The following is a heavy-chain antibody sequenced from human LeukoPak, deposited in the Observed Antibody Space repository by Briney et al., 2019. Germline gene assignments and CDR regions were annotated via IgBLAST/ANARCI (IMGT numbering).Heavy chain of an antibody. J-gene: IGHJ4*02. Sequence: GGSLRLSCAASGFTFSSYSMNWVRQAPGKGLEWVSYISSSSSTIYYADSVKGRFTISRDNAKNSLYLQMNSLRAEDTAVYYCARDVTHRNYYGSGSSNWGQGTLVTVSS. V-gene: IGHV3-48*01. CDR2: ISSSSSTI. CDR1: GFTFSSYS. D-gene: IGHD3-10*01. CDR3: ARDVTHRNYYGSGSSN.